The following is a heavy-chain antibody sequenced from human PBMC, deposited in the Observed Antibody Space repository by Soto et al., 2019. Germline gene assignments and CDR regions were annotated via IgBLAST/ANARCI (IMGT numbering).Heavy chain of an antibody. D-gene: IGHD2-15*01. Sequence: PGGSLRLSCAASGFTFSNAWMSWVRQAPGRGLEWVGRIKSKTDGGTTDYAAPVKGRFTISRDDSKNTLYLQMNSLKTEDTAVYYCTTDVVAAYVNYYYYYGMDVWGQGTTVTVSS. CDR3: TTDVVAAYVNYYYYYGMDV. CDR2: IKSKTDGGTT. CDR1: GFTFSNAW. J-gene: IGHJ6*02. V-gene: IGHV3-15*01.